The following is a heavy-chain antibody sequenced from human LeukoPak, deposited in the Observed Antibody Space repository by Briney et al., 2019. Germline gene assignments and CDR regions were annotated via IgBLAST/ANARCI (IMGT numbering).Heavy chain of an antibody. Sequence: SETLSLTCTVSVGSISSDNWWGWVRPTPGKGLEWIAEIYHAGGTNYNPSLKSRVTISVDTSKNQFSLKLSSVTAADTAVYYCARGGRLVNYFDYWGQGTLVTVSS. V-gene: IGHV4-4*02. D-gene: IGHD3-9*01. CDR1: VGSISSDNW. J-gene: IGHJ4*02. CDR3: ARGGRLVNYFDY. CDR2: IYHAGGT.